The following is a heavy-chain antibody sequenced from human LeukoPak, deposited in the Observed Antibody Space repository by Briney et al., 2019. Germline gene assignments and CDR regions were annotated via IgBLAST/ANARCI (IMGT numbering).Heavy chain of an antibody. V-gene: IGHV3-23*01. CDR3: AKIPDDPNRFDY. CDR2: ISGGVAGT. J-gene: IGHJ4*02. CDR1: GFTFSTYA. Sequence: GGSLRLSCAASGFTFSTYAMSWVREAPGKGLEWVSGISGGVAGTYYADSVKGRFPISRDKSKNTLFLQMNSLRAEDTAVYHCAKIPDDPNRFDYWGQGTLVTVSS. D-gene: IGHD5-24*01.